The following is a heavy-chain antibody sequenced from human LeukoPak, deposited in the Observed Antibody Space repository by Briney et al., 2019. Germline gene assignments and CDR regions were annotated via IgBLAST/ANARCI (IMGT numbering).Heavy chain of an antibody. D-gene: IGHD2-2*01. CDR1: GFTFSSYW. Sequence: GGSLRLSCAASGFTFSSYWMSWVRQAPGKGLEWVANIKQDGSEKYYVDSGKGRFTISRDNAKNSRYLQMNSLRAEDTAVYYCAREGWVVPAVYYYYYYMDVWGKGTTVTVSS. CDR2: IKQDGSEK. CDR3: AREGWVVPAVYYYYYYMDV. J-gene: IGHJ6*03. V-gene: IGHV3-7*01.